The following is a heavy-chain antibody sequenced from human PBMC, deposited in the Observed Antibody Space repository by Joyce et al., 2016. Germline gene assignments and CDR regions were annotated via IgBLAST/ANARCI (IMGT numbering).Heavy chain of an antibody. J-gene: IGHJ6*02. CDR3: ATSLPSRVGGFQFFGMDV. V-gene: IGHV4-61*01. CDR2: IYNSGTH. CDR1: GDSFSGTSYY. Sequence: HLQESGPGLVKPSETLSLTCTISGDSFSGTSYYWSWIRQSPGKGLEWLGFIYNSGTHRYNPSLGGRLSISVGAAKKQFSLGLTSVNSADSAVYYCATSLPSRVGGFQFFGMDVWGQGATVIVS. D-gene: IGHD3-10*01.